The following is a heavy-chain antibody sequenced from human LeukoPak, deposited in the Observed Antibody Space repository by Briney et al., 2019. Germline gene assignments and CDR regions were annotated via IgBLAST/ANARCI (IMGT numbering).Heavy chain of an antibody. Sequence: GGSLRLSCAASGFTFSNYWMSWVRQAPGKGLEWVSYISSSGSTIYYADSVKGRFTISRDNAKNSLYLQMNSLRAEDTAVYYCARDFYPPSGGFDYWGQGTLVTVSS. CDR2: ISSSGSTI. CDR3: ARDFYPPSGGFDY. J-gene: IGHJ4*02. V-gene: IGHV3-48*04. D-gene: IGHD2/OR15-2a*01. CDR1: GFTFSNYW.